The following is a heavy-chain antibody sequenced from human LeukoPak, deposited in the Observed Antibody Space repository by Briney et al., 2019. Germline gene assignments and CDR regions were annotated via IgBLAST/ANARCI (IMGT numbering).Heavy chain of an antibody. CDR2: IWYDGSNK. V-gene: IGHV3-33*06. Sequence: PGRSLRLSCAASGFTFSSYGMHWVRQAPGKGLEWVAVIWYDGSNKYYADSVKSRFTISRDNSKNTLYLQMNSLRAEDTAVYYCAKDQGGQLETRGSRIAARESDYWGQGTLVTVSS. CDR3: AKDQGGQLETRGSRIAARESDY. CDR1: GFTFSSYG. D-gene: IGHD6-6*01. J-gene: IGHJ4*02.